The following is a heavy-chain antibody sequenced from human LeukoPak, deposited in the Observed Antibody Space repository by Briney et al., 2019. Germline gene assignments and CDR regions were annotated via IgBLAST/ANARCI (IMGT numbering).Heavy chain of an antibody. Sequence: GGSLRLSCAASGFSFSTYWMNWVRQPPGKGLEWVANIMRDGSEKYYVDSVKGRFTISRDNAKNSLYLQMISLRAEDTAVYYCARDPSRGYSYGYADYWGQGSLVIVSS. CDR1: GFSFSTYW. CDR3: ARDPSRGYSYGYADY. J-gene: IGHJ4*02. V-gene: IGHV3-7*01. D-gene: IGHD5-18*01. CDR2: IMRDGSEK.